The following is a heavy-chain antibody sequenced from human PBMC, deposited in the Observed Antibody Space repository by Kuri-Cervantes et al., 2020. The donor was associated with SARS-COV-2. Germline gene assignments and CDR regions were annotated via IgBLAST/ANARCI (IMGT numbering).Heavy chain of an antibody. D-gene: IGHD1-26*01. CDR2: IGTAGDT. CDR1: GFTFSSYD. Sequence: LSLTCAASGFTFSSYDMHWVRQATGKGLERVSAIGTAGDTYYLGSVKGRFTISRENAKNSLYLQMNSLRAEDTAVYYCARDGRILGETTDGYGMDVWGQGTTVTVSS. V-gene: IGHV3-13*01. CDR3: ARDGRILGETTDGYGMDV. J-gene: IGHJ6*02.